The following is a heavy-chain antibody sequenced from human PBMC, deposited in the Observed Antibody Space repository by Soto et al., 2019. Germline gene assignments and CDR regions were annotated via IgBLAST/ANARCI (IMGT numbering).Heavy chain of an antibody. Sequence: EVQLLESGGGLVQPEGSLRLSCAASGFTFSSYAMSWVRQAPGKGLEWVSAISGSGGSTYYADSVKGRFTISRDNSKNTLYLQMNSLRAEDTAVYYCAKDLGRGFGELLYYYYGMDVWGQGTTVTVSS. D-gene: IGHD3-10*01. CDR3: AKDLGRGFGELLYYYYGMDV. CDR1: GFTFSSYA. CDR2: ISGSGGST. J-gene: IGHJ6*02. V-gene: IGHV3-23*01.